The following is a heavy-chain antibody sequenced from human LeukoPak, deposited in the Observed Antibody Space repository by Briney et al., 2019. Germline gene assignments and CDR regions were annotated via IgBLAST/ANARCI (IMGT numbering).Heavy chain of an antibody. CDR3: ARGRSYGFDFDS. Sequence: TSETLSLTCDVSGVSINTCCYYWTWIRQPPGKGLERIGYKYYSGSTRYNSSLRSRLTISLDTSKNQFSLRLTSVTAADTAVYYCARGRSYGFDFDSWGPGTLVIVSS. V-gene: IGHV4-61*01. D-gene: IGHD5-18*01. CDR1: GVSINTCCYY. J-gene: IGHJ4*02. CDR2: KYYSGST.